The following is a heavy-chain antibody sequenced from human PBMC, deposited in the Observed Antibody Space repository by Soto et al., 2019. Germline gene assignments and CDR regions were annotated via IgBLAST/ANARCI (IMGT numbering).Heavy chain of an antibody. CDR2: IYYSGST. V-gene: IGHV4-30-4*01. Sequence: PSETLSLTCTVSGGSISSGDYYWSWIRQPPGKGLEWIGYIYYSGSTDYNPSLKSRVTISVDTSKNQFSLKLSSVTAADTAVYYCARDNILGILYGGMDVWGQGTTVTVSS. D-gene: IGHD3-3*01. CDR1: GGSISSGDYY. CDR3: ARDNILGILYGGMDV. J-gene: IGHJ6*02.